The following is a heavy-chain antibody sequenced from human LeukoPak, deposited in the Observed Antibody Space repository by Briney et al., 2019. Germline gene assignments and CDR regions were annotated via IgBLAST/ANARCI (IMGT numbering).Heavy chain of an antibody. CDR2: INWDGTNT. D-gene: IGHD6-13*01. V-gene: IGHV3-20*04. Sequence: GGSLRLSCAASGGTIDDYGMSWVRQAPGKGLEWVSGINWDGTNTYYAESVKGRFTISRDSAENSLYLQMNSLRDGDTAFYYCVRDLSSNWYNFDYWGQGTLVTVSS. CDR1: GGTIDDYG. J-gene: IGHJ4*02. CDR3: VRDLSSNWYNFDY.